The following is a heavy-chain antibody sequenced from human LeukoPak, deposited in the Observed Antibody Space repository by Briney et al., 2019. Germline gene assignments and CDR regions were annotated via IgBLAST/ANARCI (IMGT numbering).Heavy chain of an antibody. CDR1: GFTFTTYA. J-gene: IGHJ4*02. V-gene: IGHV3-23*01. CDR3: AKVSYSSGWFPGGG. CDR2: ISGSGGVT. Sequence: GGSLRLSCAASGFTFTTYAMTWVRQAPGRGLEWVSSISGSGGVTYFADSVKGRFTISRDNSKNTLYLQMNSLRAEDTAVYYCAKVSYSSGWFPGGGWGQGTLVTVSS. D-gene: IGHD6-19*01.